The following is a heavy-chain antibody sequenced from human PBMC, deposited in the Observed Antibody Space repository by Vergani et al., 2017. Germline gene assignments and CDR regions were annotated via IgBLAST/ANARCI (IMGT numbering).Heavy chain of an antibody. CDR2: INHSGST. CDR3: ASEAAAGTGY. Sequence: QLQLQESGPGLVKPSETLSLTCAVYGGSFSGYYWSWIRQPPGKGLEWIGEINHSGSTNYNPSLKSRVTISVDTAKNQFSLKLSSVTAADTAVYSCASEAAAGTGYWGQGTLVTVSS. J-gene: IGHJ4*02. CDR1: GGSFSGYY. V-gene: IGHV4-34*01. D-gene: IGHD6-13*01.